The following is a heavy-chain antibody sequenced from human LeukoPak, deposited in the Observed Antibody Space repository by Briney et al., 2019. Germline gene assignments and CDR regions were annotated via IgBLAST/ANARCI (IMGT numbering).Heavy chain of an antibody. CDR2: INPNSGGT. Sequence: ASVKVSCKASGYTFTGYYMHWVRQAPGQGLEWMGWINPNSGGTNYAQKFQGRVTMTRDTSISTAYMELSRPRSDDTAVYYCARDPRPDRLLWFGELSTSWAPYYFDYWGQGTLVTVSS. J-gene: IGHJ4*02. D-gene: IGHD3-10*01. CDR1: GYTFTGYY. CDR3: ARDPRPDRLLWFGELSTSWAPYYFDY. V-gene: IGHV1-2*02.